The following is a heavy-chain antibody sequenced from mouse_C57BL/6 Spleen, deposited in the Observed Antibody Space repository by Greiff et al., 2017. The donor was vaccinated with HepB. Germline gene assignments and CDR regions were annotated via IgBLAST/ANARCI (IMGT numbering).Heavy chain of an antibody. J-gene: IGHJ3*01. CDR2: ISSGSSTI. V-gene: IGHV5-17*01. D-gene: IGHD2-3*01. CDR1: GFTFSDYG. CDR3: ARRDGYGFAY. Sequence: EVKVVESGGGLVKPGGSLKLSCAASGFTFSDYGMHWVRQAPEKGLEWVAYISSGSSTIYYADTVKGRFTISRDNAKNTLFLQMTRLRSEDTAMYYCARRDGYGFAYWGQGTLVTVSA.